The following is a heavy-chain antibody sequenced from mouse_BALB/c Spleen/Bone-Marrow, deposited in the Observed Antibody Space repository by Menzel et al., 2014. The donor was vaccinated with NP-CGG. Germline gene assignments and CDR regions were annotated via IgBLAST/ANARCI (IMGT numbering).Heavy chain of an antibody. CDR2: INPSTGYA. CDR1: GYTFTDTW. Sequence: QVQQKQSGPELAKPGASVKMSCKASGYTFTDTWIHWIKQRPGQGLEWIGYINPSTGYAEYNQNFKDKATLTLDKSSSTAYMQLSSLTSEDSAVYYCARDYWGQGTTLTVSS. J-gene: IGHJ2*01. CDR3: ARDY. V-gene: IGHV1-7*01.